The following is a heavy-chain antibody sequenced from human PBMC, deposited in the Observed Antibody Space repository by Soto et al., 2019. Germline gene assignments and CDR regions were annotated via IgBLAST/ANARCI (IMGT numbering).Heavy chain of an antibody. J-gene: IGHJ4*02. D-gene: IGHD6-19*01. CDR1: GGSISDHY. CDR2: IYYSGST. CDR3: GRAPAVAGIDY. Sequence: SETLSLTCTVSGGSISDHYWIWIRQPPGKGLEWIGYIYYSGSTNYNPSLKSRVTISVDTSKHQFSLKLRSVTTADTAVYYCGRAPAVAGIDYWGEGTLVTVSS. V-gene: IGHV4-59*11.